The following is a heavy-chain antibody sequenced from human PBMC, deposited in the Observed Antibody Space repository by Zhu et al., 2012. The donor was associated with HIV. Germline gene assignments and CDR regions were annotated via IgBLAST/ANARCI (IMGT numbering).Heavy chain of an antibody. Sequence: QVQLQESGPGLVQPSGTLSLTCAVSGASVSSSNWWSWVRQTPGKGLEWIGERYQSGDSYYNPSLKSRVIISIDKSKNQFSLKVNSVTAADTGIYFCARSRVTAPWYYFDYVGPGILVTVSS. CDR2: RYQSGDS. J-gene: IGHJ4*02. CDR1: GASVSSSNW. V-gene: IGHV4-4*02. D-gene: IGHD2-21*02. CDR3: ARSRVTAPWYYFDY.